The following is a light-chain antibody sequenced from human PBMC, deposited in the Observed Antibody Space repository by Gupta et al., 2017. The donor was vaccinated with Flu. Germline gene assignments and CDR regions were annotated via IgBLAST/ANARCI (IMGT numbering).Light chain of an antibody. CDR3: QHRDIIPIT. Sequence: DVQMTQSPSSLSASVGDRVTITCRASDNITTFLNWYQKKAGKAPNLLIFSTSKLQTGVPTRFSGSGSGTEFTLSISRPQGEDFATYCCQHRDIIPITFGQGT. V-gene: IGKV1-39*01. J-gene: IGKJ5*01. CDR2: STS. CDR1: DNITTF.